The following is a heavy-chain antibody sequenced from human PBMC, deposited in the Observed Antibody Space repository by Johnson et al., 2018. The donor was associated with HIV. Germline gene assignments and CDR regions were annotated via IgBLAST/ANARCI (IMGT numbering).Heavy chain of an antibody. V-gene: IGHV3-30*14. CDR3: ARGVTVAGTKGQSAFDI. J-gene: IGHJ3*02. D-gene: IGHD6-19*01. Sequence: QVQLVESGGGVVQPGRSLRLSCAASGFTFNSYAMHWVRQAPGKGLEWVAVISYDGSNKYYADSVQGRFTISSDNSKNTLYLQMGSLRAEDMAVYYCARGVTVAGTKGQSAFDIWGQGTMVTVSS. CDR2: ISYDGSNK. CDR1: GFTFNSYA.